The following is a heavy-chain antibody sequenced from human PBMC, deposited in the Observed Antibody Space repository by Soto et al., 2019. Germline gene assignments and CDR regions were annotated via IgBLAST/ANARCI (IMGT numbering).Heavy chain of an antibody. CDR3: ARARGNSPDFFAS. J-gene: IGHJ4*02. CDR2: IYSSGRT. CDR1: GGSIDSDDYY. Sequence: SETLSLTCTVSGGSIDSDDYYWTWIRQPPGKGLEWSGYIYSSGRTSYNPSLESRLTISIDTSKNQFSLHLNSVSAADTAVYFCARARGNSPDFFASWGQGPRGSVS. D-gene: IGHD1-1*01. V-gene: IGHV4-30-4*01.